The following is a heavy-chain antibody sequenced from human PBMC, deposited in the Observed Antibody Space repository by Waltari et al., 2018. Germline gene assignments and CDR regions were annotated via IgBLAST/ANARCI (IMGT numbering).Heavy chain of an antibody. Sequence: QVQLQESGPGLVKPSETLSLTCTVSGGSISSHYWSWIRQPPGPGLEWIGYIYYSGSTNYNPSLKSRVTISVDTSKNQFSLRLSSVTAADTAVYYCARNRPNYDFWSGYSDYYYMDVWGKGTTVTVSS. CDR2: IYYSGST. CDR1: GGSISSHY. V-gene: IGHV4-59*11. CDR3: ARNRPNYDFWSGYSDYYYMDV. J-gene: IGHJ6*03. D-gene: IGHD3-3*01.